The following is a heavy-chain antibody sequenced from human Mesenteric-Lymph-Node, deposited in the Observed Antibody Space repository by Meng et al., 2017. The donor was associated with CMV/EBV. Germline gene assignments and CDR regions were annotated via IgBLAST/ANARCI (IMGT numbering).Heavy chain of an antibody. CDR2: INNDGSHT. CDR1: GFTFDTFW. J-gene: IGHJ4*02. D-gene: IGHD2-21*02. Sequence: GGSLRLSCVASGFTFDTFWMHWVRQTPGKAPVWVARINNDGSHTAYADSVKGRFTISRDNARNTVHLQMNSLRVEDTAVYYCTRDDRRYCGGDCYSYWGRGTLVTVSS. V-gene: IGHV3-74*01. CDR3: TRDDRRYCGGDCYSY.